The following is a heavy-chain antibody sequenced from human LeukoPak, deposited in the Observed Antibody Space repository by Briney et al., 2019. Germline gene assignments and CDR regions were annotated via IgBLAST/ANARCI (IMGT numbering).Heavy chain of an antibody. V-gene: IGHV1-2*02. D-gene: IGHD3-22*01. CDR3: ARGYYDSSGYPSGGMDV. Sequence: GASVKVSCKASGYTFTGYYMHWVRQAPGHGLEWMGWINPNSGGTNYAQKFQGRVTMTRDTSISTAYMELSRLRSDDTAVYYCARGYYDSSGYPSGGMDVWGQGTAVTVSS. CDR1: GYTFTGYY. CDR2: INPNSGGT. J-gene: IGHJ6*02.